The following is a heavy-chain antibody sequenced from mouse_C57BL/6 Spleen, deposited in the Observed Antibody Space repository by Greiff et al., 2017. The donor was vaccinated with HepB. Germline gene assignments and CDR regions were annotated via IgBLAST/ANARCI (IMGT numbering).Heavy chain of an antibody. J-gene: IGHJ4*01. CDR2: ISSGGSYT. CDR3: ARTMVTTRNYAMDY. V-gene: IGHV5-6*01. CDR1: GFTFSSYG. D-gene: IGHD2-2*01. Sequence: EVQVVESGGDLVKPGGSLKLSCAASGFTFSSYGMSWVRQTPDKRLEWVATISSGGSYTYYPDSVKGRFTISRDNAKNTLYLQMSSLKSEDTAMYYCARTMVTTRNYAMDYWGQGTSVTVSS.